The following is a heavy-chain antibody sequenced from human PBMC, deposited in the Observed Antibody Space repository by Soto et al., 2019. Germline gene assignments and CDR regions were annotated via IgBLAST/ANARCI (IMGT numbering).Heavy chain of an antibody. CDR2: IMKDGSVK. D-gene: IGHD3-10*01. CDR1: GFTFGSYW. V-gene: IGHV3-7*01. J-gene: IGHJ4*01. CDR3: ARDSGYDSGSSVNHYLDY. Sequence: EVQLVESGGGLVQPGGSLRLSCAASGFTFGSYWMSWVRQTPGKGLEWLGTIMKDGSVKKYVDSVKGRFTVSRDNAKNSLYLQMDSLRVEDTAVYYCARDSGYDSGSSVNHYLDYWAMEPWSPSPQ.